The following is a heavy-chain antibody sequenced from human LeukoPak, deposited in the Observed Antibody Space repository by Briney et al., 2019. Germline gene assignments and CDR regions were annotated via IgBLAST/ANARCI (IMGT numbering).Heavy chain of an antibody. Sequence: PGGSLRLSCAASGFTFSYYWMSWVRQAPGKGLEWVANIKQDGSEKDYVDSVKGRFTISRDNAKNSLYLQMNSLRAEDTAVYYCARDASDSPIGNWGQGTLVTVSS. CDR3: ARDASDSPIGN. D-gene: IGHD2-21*02. CDR2: IKQDGSEK. V-gene: IGHV3-7*01. CDR1: GFTFSYYW. J-gene: IGHJ4*02.